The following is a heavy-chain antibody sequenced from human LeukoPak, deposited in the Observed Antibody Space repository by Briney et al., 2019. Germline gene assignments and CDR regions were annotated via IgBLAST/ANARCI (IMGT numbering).Heavy chain of an antibody. CDR2: ISPDGVRA. CDR1: GFTFGDYP. D-gene: IGHD1-26*01. J-gene: IGHJ5*02. Sequence: PGGSLRLSCAASGFTFGDYPMHWIRQTPAQGLEWVSLISPDGVRAFQADSVRGRFTISRDNSKNSLYLQMNSLRSEDTALYYCAKDMGGSGRNWASNWFDPWGQGTLVTVSS. CDR3: AKDMGGSGRNWASNWFDP. V-gene: IGHV3-43*02.